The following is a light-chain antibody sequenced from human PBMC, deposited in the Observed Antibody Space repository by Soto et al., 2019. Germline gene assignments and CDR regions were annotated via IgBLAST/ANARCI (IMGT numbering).Light chain of an antibody. V-gene: IGLV2-11*01. CDR3: CSYAGSYTLYV. J-gene: IGLJ1*01. CDR1: SSDVGGYNY. Sequence: SVLTQPRSVSGSPGQSVTISCTGTSSDVGGYNYVSWYQQHPGKAPKLMIYDVSKRPSGVPDRFSGSKSGNTASLTISGLQAEDEADYYCCSYAGSYTLYVFGTGTKATVL. CDR2: DVS.